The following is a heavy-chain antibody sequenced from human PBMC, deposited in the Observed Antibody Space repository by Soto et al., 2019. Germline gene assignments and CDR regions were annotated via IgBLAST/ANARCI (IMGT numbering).Heavy chain of an antibody. CDR2: IYTSGTT. Sequence: SETLSLTCTVSGGSISGYYWSWIRQPAGKGLEWLGRIYTSGTTNYNPSLKSRITMSLDTSKNQFSLNFSSVTVAHTAVYYCARDIAAAGREDWFDPWGQGTLVTVSS. CDR1: GGSISGYY. D-gene: IGHD6-13*01. V-gene: IGHV4-4*07. CDR3: ARDIAAAGREDWFDP. J-gene: IGHJ5*02.